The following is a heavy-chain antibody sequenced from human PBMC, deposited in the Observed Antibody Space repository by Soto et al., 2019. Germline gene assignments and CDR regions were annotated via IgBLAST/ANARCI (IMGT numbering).Heavy chain of an antibody. J-gene: IGHJ4*02. Sequence: QVQLVQSGAEVKKPGSSVKVSCKASGGTFSSYTISWVRQAPGQGLEWMGRIIPILGIANYAQKFQGRVTITADKSTSTAYMELSILRSEDTAVDYCARALHCDSISLVDYWGQGTLVTVSS. CDR3: ARALHCDSISLVDY. CDR2: IIPILGIA. D-gene: IGHD3-22*01. CDR1: GGTFSSYT. V-gene: IGHV1-69*02.